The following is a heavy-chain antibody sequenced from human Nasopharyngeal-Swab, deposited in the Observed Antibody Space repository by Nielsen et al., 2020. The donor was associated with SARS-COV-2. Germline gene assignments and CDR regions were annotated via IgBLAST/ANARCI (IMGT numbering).Heavy chain of an antibody. D-gene: IGHD2-2*01. Sequence: VRQMPGKGLEWIGEINHSGSTNYNPSLKSRVAISVDTSKNQFSLKLSSVTAADTAVYYCARGSVVPAAPAVDYLDYWGQGTLVTVSS. J-gene: IGHJ4*02. CDR2: INHSGST. CDR3: ARGSVVPAAPAVDYLDY. V-gene: IGHV4-34*01.